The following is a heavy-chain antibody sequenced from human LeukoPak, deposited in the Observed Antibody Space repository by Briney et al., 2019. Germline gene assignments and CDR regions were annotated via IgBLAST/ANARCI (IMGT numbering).Heavy chain of an antibody. CDR1: GGSFSGYY. J-gene: IGHJ4*02. V-gene: IGHV3-7*01. Sequence: ETLSLTCAVYGGSFSGYYWSWVRQAPGKGLEWVANIKQDGSEKYYVDSVKGRFTISRDNAKNSLYLQMNSLRAEDTAVYYCARATRYWGQGTLVTVSS. CDR2: IKQDGSEK. CDR3: ARATRY.